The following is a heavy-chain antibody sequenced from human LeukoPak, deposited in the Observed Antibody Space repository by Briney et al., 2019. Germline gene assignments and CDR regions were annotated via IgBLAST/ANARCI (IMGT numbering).Heavy chain of an antibody. CDR1: GGSISSGDYY. V-gene: IGHV4-30-4*08. CDR2: IYYSGST. CDR3: ARARLLLLGYCSSTSCTSFDY. Sequence: SQTLSLTCTVSGGSISSGDYYWSWIRQPPGKGLEWIGYIYYSGSTYYNPSLKSRVTISVDTSKNQFSLRLSSVTAADTAVYYCARARLLLLGYCSSTSCTSFDYWGQGTLVTVSS. J-gene: IGHJ4*02. D-gene: IGHD2-2*01.